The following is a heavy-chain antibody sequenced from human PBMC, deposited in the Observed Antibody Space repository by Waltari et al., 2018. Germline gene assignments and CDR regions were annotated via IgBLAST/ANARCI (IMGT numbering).Heavy chain of an antibody. V-gene: IGHV1-2*06. Sequence: QVQLVQSGAEVKKPWASVAVSCNACGYTFTDPSTHCGRQPPGQVLEWMGRIHPKRGGTTYAEEFQGRVHMTRDTSTSTAYMKLSRLRSDDTAVYYCAKIGSDYGDYVGVGYFDSWGQGTLVTVTS. J-gene: IGHJ4*02. CDR1: GYTFTDPS. D-gene: IGHD4-17*01. CDR3: AKIGSDYGDYVGVGYFDS. CDR2: IHPKRGGT.